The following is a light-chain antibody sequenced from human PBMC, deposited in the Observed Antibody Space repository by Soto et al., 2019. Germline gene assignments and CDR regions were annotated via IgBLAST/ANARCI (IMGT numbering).Light chain of an antibody. CDR2: GAS. Sequence: ENVLTQSPGTLSLSPGERATLSCRASQSVYSNYVDWYQQKPGQAPRLLIYGASSRATGIPDRFSGSGSGIDFTINISRLDLEDFAVYYCHQYVSAPHTFGQGTKREIK. CDR3: HQYVSAPHT. CDR1: QSVYSNY. J-gene: IGKJ2*01. V-gene: IGKV3-20*01.